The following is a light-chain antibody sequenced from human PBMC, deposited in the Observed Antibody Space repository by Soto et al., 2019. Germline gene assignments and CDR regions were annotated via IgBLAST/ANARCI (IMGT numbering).Light chain of an antibody. CDR3: QQYNSWLWT. CDR1: QSVNSN. Sequence: EIVMTQSPATLSVSPGERATLSCRASQSVNSNLVWYQQKPGQAPRLLIYGASTRATVIPGRFSGSGYGTEFTLTISSLQSEDFAVYYCQQYNSWLWTFGQGTKVEIK. CDR2: GAS. J-gene: IGKJ1*01. V-gene: IGKV3-15*01.